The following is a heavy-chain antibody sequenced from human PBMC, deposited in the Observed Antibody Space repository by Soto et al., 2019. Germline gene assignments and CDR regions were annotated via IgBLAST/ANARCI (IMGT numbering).Heavy chain of an antibody. CDR2: IYHSGST. J-gene: IGHJ5*02. V-gene: IGHV4-30-2*01. D-gene: IGHD3-9*01. CDR1: GGSISSGGYS. Sequence: TLSLTCAVSGGSISSGGYSWSWIRQPPGKGLEWIGYIYHSGSTYYNPSLKSRVTISVDTSKNQFSLKLSSVTAADTAVYYCARGARYFDWLSKNWFDPWGQGTLVTVSS. CDR3: ARGARYFDWLSKNWFDP.